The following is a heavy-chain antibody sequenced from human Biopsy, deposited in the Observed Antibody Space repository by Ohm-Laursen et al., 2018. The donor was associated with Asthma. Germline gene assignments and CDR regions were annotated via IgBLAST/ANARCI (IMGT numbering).Heavy chain of an antibody. CDR1: GFSFSDYY. Sequence: SLRLSCSASGFSFSDYYMTWMRQAPGKGLEWVSSISSSGSTTYPAESVKGRFTISRDNSKNTLYLQMNSLRAEDTAVYYCASTTPSIVVVARAGAFDIWGQGTMVTVSS. CDR2: ISSSGSTT. V-gene: IGHV3-11*04. D-gene: IGHD3-22*01. J-gene: IGHJ3*02. CDR3: ASTTPSIVVVARAGAFDI.